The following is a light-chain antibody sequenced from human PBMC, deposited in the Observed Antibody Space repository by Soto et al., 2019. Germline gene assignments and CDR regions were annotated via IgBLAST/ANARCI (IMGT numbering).Light chain of an antibody. Sequence: QSVLTQPPSASGTPGQRVTISCSGSGSNVGTSYVYWYQQLPGTAPKLLIYANNQRPSGVPDRFSGSKSGTSASLAISGLXXXXXXXXXCAAWDDSLSGRVFGGGTKL. CDR2: ANN. J-gene: IGLJ3*02. CDR3: AAWDDSLSGRV. V-gene: IGLV1-47*01. CDR1: GSNVGTSY.